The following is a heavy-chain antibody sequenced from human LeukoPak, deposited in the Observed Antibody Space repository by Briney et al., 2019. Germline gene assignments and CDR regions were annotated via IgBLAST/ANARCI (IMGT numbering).Heavy chain of an antibody. D-gene: IGHD4-17*01. CDR3: ATGVKNGDHRGDWYFDL. Sequence: ASVKVSCKVSGYTLTELSMHWVRQAPGKGLEWMGGFDPEDGETIYAQKFQGRVTMTEDTSTDTAYMELSSLRSEDTAVYYCATGVKNGDHRGDWYFDLWGRGTLVTVSS. J-gene: IGHJ2*01. CDR1: GYTLTELS. V-gene: IGHV1-24*01. CDR2: FDPEDGET.